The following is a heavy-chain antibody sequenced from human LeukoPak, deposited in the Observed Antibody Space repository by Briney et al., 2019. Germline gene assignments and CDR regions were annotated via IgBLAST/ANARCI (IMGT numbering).Heavy chain of an antibody. CDR3: AKDTDDSSGYSYYFDY. Sequence: GALRLSCAGSGFPFGGYNMQLVRQAPGKGLEWVSLISWDGGSTYYADSVKGRFTISRDNSKNSLYLQMNSLRTEDTALYYCAKDTDDSSGYSYYFDYWGQGTLVTVSS. CDR2: ISWDGGST. D-gene: IGHD3-22*01. V-gene: IGHV3-43*01. J-gene: IGHJ4*02. CDR1: GFPFGGYN.